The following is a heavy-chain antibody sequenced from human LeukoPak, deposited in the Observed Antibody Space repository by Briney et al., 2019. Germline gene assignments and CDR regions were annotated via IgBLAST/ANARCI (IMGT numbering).Heavy chain of an antibody. CDR1: GGSFSGYY. D-gene: IGHD3-10*01. J-gene: IGHJ3*02. Sequence: SETLSLTCAVYGGSFSGYYWSWIRQPPGKGLEWIGEIYHSGSTNYNPSLKSRVTISVDKSKNQFSLKLSSVTAADTAVYYCARGELLWFQHAFDIWGQGTMVTVPS. CDR3: ARGELLWFQHAFDI. V-gene: IGHV4-34*01. CDR2: IYHSGST.